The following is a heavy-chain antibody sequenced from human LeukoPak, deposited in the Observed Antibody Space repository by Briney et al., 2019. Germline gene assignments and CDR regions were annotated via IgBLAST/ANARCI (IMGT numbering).Heavy chain of an antibody. Sequence: GGSLRLSCAASGFTFSTYGMHWVRQAPGKGLEWVAFIQSDGNNKYYADSVKGRFIISRDNSKNTLYLQMNSLRAEDTAVYYCAKDDFKYYYYYMDVWGKGTTVTVSS. J-gene: IGHJ6*03. D-gene: IGHD2-21*02. CDR3: AKDDFKYYYYYMDV. V-gene: IGHV3-30*02. CDR1: GFTFSTYG. CDR2: IQSDGNNK.